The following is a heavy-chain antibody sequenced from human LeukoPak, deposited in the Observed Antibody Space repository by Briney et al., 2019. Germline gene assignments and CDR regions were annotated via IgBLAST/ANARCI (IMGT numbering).Heavy chain of an antibody. CDR3: ARDNGYYYYGMDV. Sequence: PGGSLRLSCAASGFTFSSYEMNWVRQAPGKGLEWVSYISSSGSTIYYADSVKGRFTISRDNAKNSLYLQMNSLRAEDTAVYYCARDNGYYYYGMDVWGKGTTVIVSS. V-gene: IGHV3-48*03. J-gene: IGHJ6*04. CDR1: GFTFSSYE. CDR2: ISSSGSTI.